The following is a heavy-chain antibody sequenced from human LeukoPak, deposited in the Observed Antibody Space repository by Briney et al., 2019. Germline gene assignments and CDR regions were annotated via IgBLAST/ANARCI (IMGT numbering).Heavy chain of an antibody. CDR3: TKDCPEYGSGPWEDAFDI. CDR1: GFPFNRYD. V-gene: IGHV3-30*02. J-gene: IGHJ3*02. D-gene: IGHD3-10*01. Sequence: PGGSLRLSCTASGFPFNRYDKHWPRHAPGKGLECVAYIRYDGRNKYYADSVKGRFTMSRDNSKNTLYLHMNSWRSEDTAVYYCTKDCPEYGSGPWEDAFDIWGQGTMVTVSS. CDR2: IRYDGRNK.